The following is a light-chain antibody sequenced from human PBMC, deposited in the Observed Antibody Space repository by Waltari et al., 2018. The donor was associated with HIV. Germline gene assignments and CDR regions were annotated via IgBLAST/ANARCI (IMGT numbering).Light chain of an antibody. CDR1: SSDIGRYKF. Sequence: QSALTQPASVSGSPGQSITISCTGTSSDIGRYKFVSWYQQHPGKAPKLMIYDVSNRAPGVSNRFSGSKSGDTASLTISGLQAEDEADYYCSSYTNSDTRVCGTGTKVTVL. CDR3: SSYTNSDTRV. J-gene: IGLJ1*01. V-gene: IGLV2-14*03. CDR2: DVS.